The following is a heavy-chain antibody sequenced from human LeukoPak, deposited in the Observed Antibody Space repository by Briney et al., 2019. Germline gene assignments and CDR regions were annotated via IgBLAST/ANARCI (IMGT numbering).Heavy chain of an antibody. Sequence: PSETLSLTCAVYGGSFSGYYWSWIRQPPAKGLEWIGEINHSGSTNYNPSLTSRVTISVDTSKNQFSLKLSSVTAADTAVYYCARNGRVTYYYGSGSYGNFDYWGQGTLVTVSS. J-gene: IGHJ4*02. D-gene: IGHD3-10*01. CDR1: GGSFSGYY. V-gene: IGHV4-34*01. CDR3: ARNGRVTYYYGSGSYGNFDY. CDR2: INHSGST.